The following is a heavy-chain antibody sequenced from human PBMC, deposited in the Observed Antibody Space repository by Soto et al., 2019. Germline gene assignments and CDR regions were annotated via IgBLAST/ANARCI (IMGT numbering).Heavy chain of an antibody. J-gene: IGHJ4*02. Sequence: GGSLRLSCAASGFTFSSYSMNWVRQAPGKGLEWVSSISRTSNYIYYTDSVKGRFTISRDNAKNSIYLQMNSLRAEDTATYYCASGVFGLVSPVIGGYWDQGTLVTVSS. V-gene: IGHV3-21*01. D-gene: IGHD3-3*01. CDR2: ISRTSNYI. CDR1: GFTFSSYS. CDR3: ASGVFGLVSPVIGGY.